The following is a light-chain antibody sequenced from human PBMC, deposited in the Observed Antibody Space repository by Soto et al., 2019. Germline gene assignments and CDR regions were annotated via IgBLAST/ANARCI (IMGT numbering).Light chain of an antibody. CDR3: QQYDNYKPLT. CDR1: QSISSW. CDR2: DAS. V-gene: IGKV1-5*01. J-gene: IGKJ4*01. Sequence: DIQMTQSPSTLSASVGDRVTITCRASQSISSWLAWYQQKPGKAPKLLIFDASSLESGTPSRFSGRRSGTHFTLTFNGLQPDDFATYYCQQYDNYKPLTFGGGTKVDIK.